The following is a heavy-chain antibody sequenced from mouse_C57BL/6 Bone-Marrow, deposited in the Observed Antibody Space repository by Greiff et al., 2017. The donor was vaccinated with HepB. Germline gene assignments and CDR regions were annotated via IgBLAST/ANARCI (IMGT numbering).Heavy chain of an antibody. Sequence: VQLQQPGAELVKPGASVKMSCKASGYTFTSYWITWVKQRPGQGLEWIGDIYPGSGSTNYNEKFKSKATLTVDTSSSTAYMQLSSPTSEDSAVYYCARWDYYGSSPCYWGQGTTLTVSS. CDR2: IYPGSGST. CDR1: GYTFTSYW. V-gene: IGHV1-55*01. D-gene: IGHD1-1*01. CDR3: ARWDYYGSSPCY. J-gene: IGHJ2*01.